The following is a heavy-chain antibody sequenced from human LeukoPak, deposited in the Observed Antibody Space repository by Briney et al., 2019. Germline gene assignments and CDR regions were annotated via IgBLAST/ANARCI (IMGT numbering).Heavy chain of an antibody. CDR3: ARASYSYDINGWVPFDY. J-gene: IGHJ4*02. D-gene: IGHD3-22*01. Sequence: SETLSLTGTVSGGSISSYYWSWIRQPPGKGLEWIGRIYTSGSTNYNPSLKSRVTISGDTSKNQFSLRLSSVTAADTAVYYCARASYSYDINGWVPFDYWGQGTLVTVSS. V-gene: IGHV4-4*08. CDR2: IYTSGST. CDR1: GGSISSYY.